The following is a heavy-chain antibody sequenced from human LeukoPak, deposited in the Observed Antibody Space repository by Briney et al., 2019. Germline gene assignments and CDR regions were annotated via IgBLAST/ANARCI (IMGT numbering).Heavy chain of an antibody. CDR2: INQDGSEK. D-gene: IGHD3-22*01. J-gene: IGHJ4*02. CDR1: GFTFSSYW. Sequence: GGSLRLSCAASGFTFSSYWMSWVRQAPGKGPEWVANINQDGSEKYYVGSVKGRFTVSRDNAKNSLYLQMNSLRAEDTAVYYCARDEMYYYDSSGYYSFDYWGQGTLVTVSS. V-gene: IGHV3-7*01. CDR3: ARDEMYYYDSSGYYSFDY.